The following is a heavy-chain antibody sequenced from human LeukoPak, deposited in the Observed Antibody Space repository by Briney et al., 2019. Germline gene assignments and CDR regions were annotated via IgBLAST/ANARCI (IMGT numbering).Heavy chain of an antibody. CDR2: IKEDGSEK. CDR1: GFTFSSYS. CDR3: ASGRQLGY. D-gene: IGHD6-13*01. Sequence: GGSLRLSCAASGFTFSSYSMNWVRQAPGKGLEWVANIKEDGSEKYYVDSVKGRFTISRDNARNSQYLQMNSLRAEDTAVYYCASGRQLGYWGQGTLVTVSS. V-gene: IGHV3-7*01. J-gene: IGHJ4*02.